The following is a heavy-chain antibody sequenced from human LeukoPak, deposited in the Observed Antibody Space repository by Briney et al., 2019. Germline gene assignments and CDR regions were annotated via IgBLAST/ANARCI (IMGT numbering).Heavy chain of an antibody. V-gene: IGHV3-23*01. D-gene: IGHD3-22*01. Sequence: GGSLRLSCAASGFTFSSYAMSWVRQAPGKGLEWVSAISGSGGSTYYADSVKGRFTISRDNSKNTLYLQMNSLRAEDTAVYYCARDRTAYYYDSSGSGYFDYWGQGTLVTVSS. CDR3: ARDRTAYYYDSSGSGYFDY. CDR2: ISGSGGST. CDR1: GFTFSSYA. J-gene: IGHJ4*02.